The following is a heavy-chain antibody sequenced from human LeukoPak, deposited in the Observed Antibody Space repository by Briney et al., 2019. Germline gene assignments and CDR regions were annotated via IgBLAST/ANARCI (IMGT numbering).Heavy chain of an antibody. V-gene: IGHV4-34*01. CDR2: INHSGST. CDR1: GGSFSGYY. J-gene: IGHJ5*02. Sequence: SETLSLTCAVYGGSFSGYYWSWIRQPPGKGLEWIGEINHSGSTNYNPSLKSRVTISVDTSKNQFSLKLSSVTAADTAVYYCARLDYNWFDPWGQGTLVTVSS. CDR3: ARLDYNWFDP.